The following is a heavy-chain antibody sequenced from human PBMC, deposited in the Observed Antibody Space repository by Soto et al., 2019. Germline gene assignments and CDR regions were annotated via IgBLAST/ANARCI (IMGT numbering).Heavy chain of an antibody. D-gene: IGHD3-3*01. CDR1: GYTFTSYG. CDR2: ISVYNGNT. J-gene: IGHJ5*02. CDR3: ARGIGLAIWSAYLSTVNWLDP. V-gene: IGHV1-18*04. Sequence: ASVKVSCKASGYTFTSYGISWVRQAPGQGLGWMGWISVYNGNTNYAQKLQGRVTMTTDTSTSTAYMELRSLRSDDTAVYYCARGIGLAIWSAYLSTVNWLDPSGQGTLVTVYS.